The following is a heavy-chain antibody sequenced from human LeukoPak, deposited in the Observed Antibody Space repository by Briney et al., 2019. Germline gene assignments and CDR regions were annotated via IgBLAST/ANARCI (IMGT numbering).Heavy chain of an antibody. V-gene: IGHV1-18*01. J-gene: IGHJ4*02. CDR2: ISGYNGNT. D-gene: IGHD3-16*01. CDR3: ARSWGAGHPINFVY. CDR1: GYTFTSYG. Sequence: GASVKVSCKASGYTFTSYGISGVRQAPGQGLEWVGWISGYNGNTNSAPTLQGRVTMTTDTSTNTAYMELRSLRSDDTAVYYCARSWGAGHPINFVYWGQGTLVTVSS.